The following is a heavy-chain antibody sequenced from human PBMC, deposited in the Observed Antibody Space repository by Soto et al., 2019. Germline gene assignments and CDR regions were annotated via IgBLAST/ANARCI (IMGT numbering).Heavy chain of an antibody. CDR2: ISGSGGST. V-gene: IGHV3-23*01. D-gene: IGHD2-2*01. Sequence: PGVSLRLSCAASGFTFSSYAMSWVRQAPGKGLEWVSAISGSGGSTYYADSVKGRFTISRDNSTNTLYLQMNSLRAEDTAVYYCGRCNSNSCYLGSDYWGQGTRVTVSP. CDR3: GRCNSNSCYLGSDY. CDR1: GFTFSSYA. J-gene: IGHJ4*02.